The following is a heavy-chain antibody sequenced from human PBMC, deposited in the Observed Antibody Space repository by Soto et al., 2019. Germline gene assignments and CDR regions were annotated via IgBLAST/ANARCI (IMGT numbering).Heavy chain of an antibody. J-gene: IGHJ4*02. CDR2: IYDSGST. CDR1: GGSISSYY. V-gene: IGHV4-59*01. D-gene: IGHD3-22*01. Sequence: PSETLSLTCTVSGGSISSYYWSWIRQPPGKGLEWIGYIYDSGSTNYNPSLKSRVTISVDSSKNQFSLRLTSVTAADTAVYYCARYFDSSGNFYSFDYWGLGTLVTVSS. CDR3: ARYFDSSGNFYSFDY.